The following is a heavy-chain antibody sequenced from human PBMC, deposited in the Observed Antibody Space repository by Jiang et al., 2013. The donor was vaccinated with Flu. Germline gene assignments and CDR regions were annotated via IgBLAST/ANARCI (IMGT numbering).Heavy chain of an antibody. Sequence: SGAEVKKPGSSVKVSCKASGGTFSSYTISWVRQAPGQGLEWMGRIIPILGIANYAQKFQGRVTITADKSTSTAYMELSSLRSEDTAVYYCARGSFTYSSSWYVEEAFDIWGQGTMVTVSS. CDR3: ARGSFTYSSSWYVEEAFDI. D-gene: IGHD6-13*01. V-gene: IGHV1-69*04. CDR1: GGTFSSYT. CDR2: IIPILGIA. J-gene: IGHJ3*02.